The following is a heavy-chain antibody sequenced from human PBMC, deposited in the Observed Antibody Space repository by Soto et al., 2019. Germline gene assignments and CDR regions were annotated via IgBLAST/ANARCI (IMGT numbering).Heavy chain of an antibody. J-gene: IGHJ4*02. CDR2: ISSDGINK. Sequence: QVPLVESGGGAVQPGRSLRLSCAASGFTFSNNGIHWVRQAPGKGLEWVAVISSDGINKYYADSVKGRSTISRDNSKNTLFPQMNSLRVEDTAVYYCAMDLYGGSSRFDYWGQGTLVTVSS. V-gene: IGHV3-30*03. D-gene: IGHD2-15*01. CDR1: GFTFSNNG. CDR3: AMDLYGGSSRFDY.